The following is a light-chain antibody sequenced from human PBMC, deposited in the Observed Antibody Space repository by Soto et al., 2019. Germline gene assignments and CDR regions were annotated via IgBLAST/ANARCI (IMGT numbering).Light chain of an antibody. CDR3: KQSYSHPPT. CDR1: RSISTH. J-gene: IGKJ3*01. V-gene: IGKV1-39*01. Sequence: DIQMTQSPSSLSASVGDRVTITCRASRSISTHLNWYQQKPGKAPNLLIYAAYSLHSGVPSKFSGSGSGTDFTLSISTLQPKDFATYFCKQSYSHPPTFGPGTKVDIK. CDR2: AAY.